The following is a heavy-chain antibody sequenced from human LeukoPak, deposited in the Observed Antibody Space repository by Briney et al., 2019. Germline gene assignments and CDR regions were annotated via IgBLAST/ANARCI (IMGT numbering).Heavy chain of an antibody. CDR3: ARARGYYPDYYFDY. D-gene: IGHD3-22*01. V-gene: IGHV1-2*02. J-gene: IGHJ4*02. Sequence: ASVKVSCKASGYTFTGYYMHWVRQAPGQGLEWMGWINPNSGGTNYAQKFQGRVTMTRDTSISTAYMELSSLRSEDTAVYYCARARGYYPDYYFDYWGQGTLVTVSS. CDR1: GYTFTGYY. CDR2: INPNSGGT.